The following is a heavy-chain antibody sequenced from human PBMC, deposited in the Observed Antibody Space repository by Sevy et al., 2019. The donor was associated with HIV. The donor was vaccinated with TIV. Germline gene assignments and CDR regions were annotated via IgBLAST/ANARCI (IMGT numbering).Heavy chain of an antibody. CDR2: ISGTPDNI. D-gene: IGHD4-17*01. V-gene: IGHV3-11*01. CDR3: ARDHVKDGDLGDYYYFAMDV. J-gene: IGHJ6*02. Sequence: GGSLRLSCAASGFTLSDYYISWIRQAPGKGLEWVSYISGTPDNIYYADSVKGRFTISRDNAKNSLYLQMNSLRAEDTAVYYCARDHVKDGDLGDYYYFAMDVWSQGTTVTVSS. CDR1: GFTLSDYY.